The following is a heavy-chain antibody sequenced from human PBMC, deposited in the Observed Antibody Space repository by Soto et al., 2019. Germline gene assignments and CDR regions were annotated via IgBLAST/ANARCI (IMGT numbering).Heavy chain of an antibody. D-gene: IGHD6-13*01. V-gene: IGHV4-39*01. CDR2: SSYTGNT. CDR3: ARHDSSSWAAPFCS. CDR1: GASITSGNYY. Sequence: PSETLSLTCTVSGASITSGNYYWGWIRQPPGKGLQWIGSSSYTGNTYFNPSLRSRVTISFDTSKNQFSLRLTSVTASDTAVYYFARHDSSSWAAPFCSCAQGTLVTGSS. J-gene: IGHJ5*02.